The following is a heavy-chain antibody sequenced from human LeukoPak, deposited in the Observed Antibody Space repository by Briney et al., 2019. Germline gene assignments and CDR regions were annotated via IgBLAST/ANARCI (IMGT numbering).Heavy chain of an antibody. D-gene: IGHD4-17*01. Sequence: GSLRLSCGAPGFPFGSLGMAGVRPAPGKGLGWGAFLRFVGRNKYSADSVKGRFTISRDNSKNTLYLQMNSLRAEDTAVYYCAKDPDGDKPFDYWRQGTLVTVSS. CDR3: AKDPDGDKPFDY. CDR2: LRFVGRNK. CDR1: GFPFGSLG. V-gene: IGHV3-30*02. J-gene: IGHJ4*02.